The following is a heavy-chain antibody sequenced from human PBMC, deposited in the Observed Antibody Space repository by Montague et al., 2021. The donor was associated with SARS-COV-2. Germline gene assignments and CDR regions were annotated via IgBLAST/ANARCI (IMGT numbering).Heavy chain of an antibody. D-gene: IGHD6-19*01. V-gene: IGHV6-1*01. CDR2: TYYRSKWYS. Sequence: CAISWDSVLSNSVAWSWLRQSPSRGLEWLGRTYYRSKWYSDYAQSVRGRLTVNPDASKNEFSLELNYVTPEDTAVYYCVRYSGWFYFDFWGQGTLVTVSS. CDR1: WDSVLSNSVA. J-gene: IGHJ4*02. CDR3: VRYSGWFYFDF.